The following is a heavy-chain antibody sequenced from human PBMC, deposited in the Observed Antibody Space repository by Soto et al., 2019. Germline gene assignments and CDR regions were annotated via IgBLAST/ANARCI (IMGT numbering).Heavy chain of an antibody. CDR1: GYTFTRHY. CDR2: INPSSGTI. D-gene: IGHD3-16*01. CDR3: TRGLGRYYFDY. J-gene: IGHJ4*02. Sequence: QVQLVQSGAEVKKPGASVKVSCKASGYTFTRHYMHWVRQAPGQGLEWMGIINPSSGTISHAQKFQGRVTMTRDTSTSSVYMELSSLKSEDTAVYYCTRGLGRYYFDYWGQGTLVTVSS. V-gene: IGHV1-46*03.